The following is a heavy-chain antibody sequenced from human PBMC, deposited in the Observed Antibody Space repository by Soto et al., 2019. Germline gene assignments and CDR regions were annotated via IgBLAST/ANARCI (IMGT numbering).Heavy chain of an antibody. CDR3: VKFSSLYASHYSAP. CDR2: ISGSGGST. J-gene: IGHJ5*02. Sequence: GALRLSCAASGFTFSSSGMTSVRQTPGKGLEWVSVISGSGGSTHYADSVKGRSTIARDNSNNTLYLQVNSLSAEDTAVYYCVKFSSLYASHYSAPWRQGTLVPVSP. D-gene: IGHD2-15*01. CDR1: GFTFSSSG. V-gene: IGHV3-23*01.